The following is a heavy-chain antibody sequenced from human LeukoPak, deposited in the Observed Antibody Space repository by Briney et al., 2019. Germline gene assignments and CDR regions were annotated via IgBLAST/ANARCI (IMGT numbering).Heavy chain of an antibody. CDR1: GFTFSNYN. Sequence: TGGSLRLSCAASGFTFSNYNINWIRQAPGKGLEWVSSISSGSTYIYYADSVRGRFTISRDNAKDSLFLQMNSLRAEGTAVYYCARVSCRTPSCYELHFDYWGQGTLVTVSS. V-gene: IGHV3-21*01. CDR3: ARVSCRTPSCYELHFDY. D-gene: IGHD2-2*01. J-gene: IGHJ4*02. CDR2: ISSGSTYI.